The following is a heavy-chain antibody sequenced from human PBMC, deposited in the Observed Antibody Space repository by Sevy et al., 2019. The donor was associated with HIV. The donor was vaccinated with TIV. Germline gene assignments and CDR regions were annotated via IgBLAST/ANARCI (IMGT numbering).Heavy chain of an antibody. V-gene: IGHV3-48*03. J-gene: IGHJ4*02. CDR3: ARKMELLVPDY. CDR2: ISQSGGTT. CDR1: GFIFSSYE. D-gene: IGHD2-21*02. Sequence: GGSLRLSCAASGFIFSSYEMSWVRQAPGKGLEWVSHISQSGGTTYYSDSVKGRFTISRDNAKNSLYLQMNSLRAEDTAVYYCARKMELLVPDYWGQGTLVTVSS.